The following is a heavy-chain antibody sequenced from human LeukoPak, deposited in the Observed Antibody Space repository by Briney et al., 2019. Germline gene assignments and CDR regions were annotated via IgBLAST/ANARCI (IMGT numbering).Heavy chain of an antibody. Sequence: ASVKVSCKASGYTFTSYGISWVRQAPGQGLEWMGWISAYNGNTNYAQKLQGRVTMTTDTSTSTAYMELRSLRSDDTAVYYCASSYCSGGSCPRDFDYWGQGTLVTVSS. CDR1: GYTFTSYG. CDR2: ISAYNGNT. CDR3: ASSYCSGGSCPRDFDY. D-gene: IGHD2-15*01. V-gene: IGHV1-18*01. J-gene: IGHJ4*02.